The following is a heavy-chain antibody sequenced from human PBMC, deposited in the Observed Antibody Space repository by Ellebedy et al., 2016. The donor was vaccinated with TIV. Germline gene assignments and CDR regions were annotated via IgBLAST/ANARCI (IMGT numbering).Heavy chain of an antibody. V-gene: IGHV4-39*01. D-gene: IGHD3-10*01. Sequence: MPGGSLRLSCTVSGGSISRSSYYWGWIRQPPGKGLEWIASIYYSGSTYYNPSLKSRLTISVDTSKNQFSLKLTSVTAADTPVYYCASEPPYFNGGSGIYLKDFWGQGTLVTVSS. CDR3: ASEPPYFNGGSGIYLKDF. CDR2: IYYSGST. J-gene: IGHJ4*02. CDR1: GGSISRSSYY.